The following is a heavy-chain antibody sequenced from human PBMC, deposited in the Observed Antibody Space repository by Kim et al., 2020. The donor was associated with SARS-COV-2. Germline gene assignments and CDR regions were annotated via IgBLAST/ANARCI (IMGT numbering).Heavy chain of an antibody. V-gene: IGHV1-58*01. J-gene: IGHJ6*02. CDR3: AADKRWELLSGYYYYGMDV. D-gene: IGHD1-26*01. Sequence: SVKVSCKASGFTFTSSAVQWVRQARGQRLEWIGWIVVGSGNTNYAQKFQERVTITRDMSTSTAYMELSSLRSEDTAVYYCAADKRWELLSGYYYYGMDVWGQGTTVTVSS. CDR1: GFTFTSSA. CDR2: IVVGSGNT.